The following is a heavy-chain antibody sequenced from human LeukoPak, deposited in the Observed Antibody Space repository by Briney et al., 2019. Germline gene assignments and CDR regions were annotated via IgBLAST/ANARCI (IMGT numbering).Heavy chain of an antibody. CDR2: INPNSGST. CDR3: AVLEVDFWSGYYVGNSYGMDV. D-gene: IGHD3-3*01. CDR1: GYTFTGYY. Sequence: ASVKVSCRASGYTFTGYYMHWVRQAPGQGLEWMGRINPNSGSTNYAQKFQGRVTMTRDTSTSTVYMELSSLRSEDTAVYYCAVLEVDFWSGYYVGNSYGMDVWGQGTTVTVSS. V-gene: IGHV1-2*06. J-gene: IGHJ6*02.